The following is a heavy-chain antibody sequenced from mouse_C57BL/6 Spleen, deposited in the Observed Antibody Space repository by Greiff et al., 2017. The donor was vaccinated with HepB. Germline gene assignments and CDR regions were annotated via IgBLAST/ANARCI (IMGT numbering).Heavy chain of an antibody. CDR2: INPNNGGT. V-gene: IGHV1-26*01. CDR1: GYTFTDYY. CDR3: ASGGWLLPDY. J-gene: IGHJ2*01. D-gene: IGHD2-3*01. Sequence: EVQLQQSGPELVKPGASVKISCKASGYTFTDYYMNWVKQSHGKSLEWIGDINPNNGGTSYNQKFKGKATLTVDKSSSTAYMELRSLTSEDSAVYYCASGGWLLPDYWGQGTTLTVSS.